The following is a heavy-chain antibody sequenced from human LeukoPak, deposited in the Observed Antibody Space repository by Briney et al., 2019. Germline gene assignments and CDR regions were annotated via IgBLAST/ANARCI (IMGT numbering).Heavy chain of an antibody. D-gene: IGHD4-17*01. CDR1: GFTFSSFG. CDR2: ISSRSSTI. V-gene: IGHV3-48*01. J-gene: IGHJ5*02. CDR3: AKDRYGDYSLGWFDP. Sequence: GSLRLSCAGSGFTFSSFGMHWIRQAPGKGLEWLSYISSRSSTIYYADSVKGRFTISRDNSKNTLYLQMNSLRAEDTAVYYCAKDRYGDYSLGWFDPWGQGTLVTVSS.